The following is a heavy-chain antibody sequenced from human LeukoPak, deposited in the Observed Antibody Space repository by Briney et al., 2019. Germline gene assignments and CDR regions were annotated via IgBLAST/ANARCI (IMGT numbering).Heavy chain of an antibody. CDR1: GGSISGYY. Sequence: SETLSLTRSVSGGSISGYYSTSIRQPAGKGLEWIGRVYTSGNTHYNLCLKTRLTMSVDTSKNQFSLKLSSVTAADTAVYYCARLITGTTTAFDIWGQGTMVTVSS. D-gene: IGHD1-7*01. CDR3: ARLITGTTTAFDI. V-gene: IGHV4-4*07. CDR2: VYTSGNT. J-gene: IGHJ3*02.